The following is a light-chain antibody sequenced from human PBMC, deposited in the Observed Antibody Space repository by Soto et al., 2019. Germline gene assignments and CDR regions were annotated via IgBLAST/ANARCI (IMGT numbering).Light chain of an antibody. Sequence: QSALTQPASVSGSPGQSITISCTGTSSDVVTYDLVSWFQQRPGKPPQLMIYEVAQRPSGVSNRFSGSKSGNTASLTISGLQAEDEADYYCCSYEGHESQIYVFVTGTKLTVL. CDR1: SSDVVTYDL. J-gene: IGLJ1*01. V-gene: IGLV2-23*02. CDR3: CSYEGHESQIYV. CDR2: EVA.